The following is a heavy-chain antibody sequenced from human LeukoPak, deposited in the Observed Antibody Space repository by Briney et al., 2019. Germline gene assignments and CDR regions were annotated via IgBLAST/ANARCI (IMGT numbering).Heavy chain of an antibody. CDR1: GASISSYY. D-gene: IGHD6-13*01. V-gene: IGHV4-59*01. J-gene: IGHJ3*01. CDR3: ARPYSSNWYDAFHF. Sequence: PSETLSLTCSVSGASISSYYWSWMRQPPGKGLEWIGYISNSGSTNYNPSLKSRVTISVDTSKNQFSLKLSSVTAADTAVYYCARPYSSNWYDAFHFWGQGTMVTVSS. CDR2: ISNSGST.